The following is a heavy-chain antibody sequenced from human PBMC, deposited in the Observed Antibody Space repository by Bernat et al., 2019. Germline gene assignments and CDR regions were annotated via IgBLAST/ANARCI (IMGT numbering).Heavy chain of an antibody. CDR2: IYYSGST. D-gene: IGHD3-10*01. V-gene: IGHV4-39*01. CDR1: GGSISSCSYY. Sequence: LPLQESGPGLGKPSGTLSLTCTVSGGSISSCSYYWGWIRQPPGKGLEWIGRIYYSGSTYYHPSLKSRVTISVDTSKNQFSLKLSSVPAADTAVYYCARHSSTTYYYGSGSYYNNWFDPWGQGTLVTVSS. CDR3: ARHSSTTYYYGSGSYYNNWFDP. J-gene: IGHJ5*02.